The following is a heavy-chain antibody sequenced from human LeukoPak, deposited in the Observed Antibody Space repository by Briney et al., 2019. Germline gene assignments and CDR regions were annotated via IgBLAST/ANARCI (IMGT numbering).Heavy chain of an antibody. CDR3: ARRIAVAGVGYYGMDV. V-gene: IGHV1-18*01. Sequence: ASVKVSCKASGYTFTSYGISWVRQAPGQGLEWMGWISAYNGNTNYAQKLQGRVTMTTDTSTSTAYMELRSLTSDDAAVYYCARRIAVAGVGYYGMDVWGQGTTVTVSS. CDR1: GYTFTSYG. J-gene: IGHJ6*02. CDR2: ISAYNGNT. D-gene: IGHD6-19*01.